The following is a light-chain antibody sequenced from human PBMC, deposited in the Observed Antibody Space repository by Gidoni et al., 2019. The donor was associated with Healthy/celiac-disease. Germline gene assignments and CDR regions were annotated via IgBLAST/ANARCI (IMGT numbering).Light chain of an antibody. V-gene: IGKV3-11*01. CDR3: QQRTT. J-gene: IGKJ2*01. CDR2: DAS. CDR1: QSVSSY. Sequence: EIVLTQSPATLSLSPGERATLSCRASQSVSSYLAWYQQKPGQAPRLLIYDASNRATGIPARFSGSGSGTDFTLTISSLEPEDFAVYYCQQRTTFXQXTKLXIK.